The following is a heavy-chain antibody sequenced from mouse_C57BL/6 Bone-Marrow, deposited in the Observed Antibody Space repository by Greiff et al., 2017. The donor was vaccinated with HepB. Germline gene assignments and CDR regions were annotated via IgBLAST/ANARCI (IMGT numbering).Heavy chain of an antibody. CDR2: IRNKANNHAT. Sequence: EVMLVESGGGLVQPGGSMKLSCAASGFTFSDAWMDWVRQSPEKGLEWVAEIRNKANNHATYYAESVKGRFTISRDDSKSSVYLQMNSLRAEDTGIYYCTRLRYYGSRYFDVWGTGTTVTVSS. CDR3: TRLRYYGSRYFDV. CDR1: GFTFSDAW. J-gene: IGHJ1*03. D-gene: IGHD1-1*01. V-gene: IGHV6-6*01.